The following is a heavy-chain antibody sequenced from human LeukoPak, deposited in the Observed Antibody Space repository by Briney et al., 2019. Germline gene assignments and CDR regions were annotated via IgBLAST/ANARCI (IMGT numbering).Heavy chain of an antibody. CDR2: IYYSGST. CDR3: ASPAATLPYIAAAVYDY. D-gene: IGHD6-13*01. J-gene: IGHJ4*02. V-gene: IGHV4-39*01. Sequence: SETLSLTCTVSGGSISSSSYYWGWIRQPPGKGLEWIGSIYYSGSTYYNPSLKSRVTISVDTSKNQFSLKLSSVTAADTAVYYCASPAATLPYIAAAVYDYWGQGTLVTVSS. CDR1: GGSISSSSYY.